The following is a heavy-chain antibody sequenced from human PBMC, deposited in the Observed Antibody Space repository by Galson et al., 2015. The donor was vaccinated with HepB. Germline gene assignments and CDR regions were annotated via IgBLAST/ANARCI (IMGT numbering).Heavy chain of an antibody. D-gene: IGHD6-19*01. CDR3: AKGDSSAWPYCFDS. V-gene: IGHV3-23*01. J-gene: IGHJ4*02. CDR2: IGTRGGT. CDR1: GFTFSSYA. Sequence: SLRLSCAASGFTFSSYAMGWVRQAPRKGLELVSSIGTRGGTDYADFVKGRFTISRDNSKNTLYLQMDSLRAEDTAIFYCAKGDSSAWPYCFDSWGQGTLVTVSS.